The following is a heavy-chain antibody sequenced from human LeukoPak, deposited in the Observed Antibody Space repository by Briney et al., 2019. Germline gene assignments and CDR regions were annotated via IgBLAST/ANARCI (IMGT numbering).Heavy chain of an antibody. Sequence: ASVKVSCKASGYTFSSYGISWVRQAPGQGLEWMGWISAYNGNTNYAQKFQGRVTITRDTSASTAYMELSSLRSEDTAVYYCARDQVADRLDYWGQGTLVTVSS. V-gene: IGHV1-18*01. CDR3: ARDQVADRLDY. CDR1: GYTFSSYG. D-gene: IGHD5-12*01. CDR2: ISAYNGNT. J-gene: IGHJ4*02.